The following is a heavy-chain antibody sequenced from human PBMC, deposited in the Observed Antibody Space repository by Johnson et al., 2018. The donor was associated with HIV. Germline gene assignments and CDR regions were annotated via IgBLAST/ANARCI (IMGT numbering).Heavy chain of an antibody. J-gene: IGHJ3*02. CDR2: INWIGGGP. Sequence: VQLVESGGGVVRPGGSLRLSCAASGFPFDDYGMGWVRQAPGRGLEWVSGINWIGGGPGCADSGRGRFTVSRDNAKNSLYLQMNSLRAEDTALYYCARDGPYSGYDENAFDIWGQGTMVTVSS. CDR1: GFPFDDYG. D-gene: IGHD5-12*01. CDR3: ARDGPYSGYDENAFDI. V-gene: IGHV3-20*04.